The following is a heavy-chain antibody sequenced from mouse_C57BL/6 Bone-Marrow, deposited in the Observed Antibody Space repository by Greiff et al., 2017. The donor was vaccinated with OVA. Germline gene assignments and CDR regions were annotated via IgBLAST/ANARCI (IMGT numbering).Heavy chain of an antibody. Sequence: EVKLVESGGGLVQPGGSLKLSCAASGFTFSDYYMYWVRQTPEKRLEWVAYISNGGGSTYYPATVKGRFTISRDNAKNPLYLQLSRLKSEDTAMYYCARFFMTTFMDGWGQGTSVTVSS. V-gene: IGHV5-12*01. CDR3: ARFFMTTFMDG. J-gene: IGHJ4*01. CDR1: GFTFSDYY. D-gene: IGHD1-1*01. CDR2: ISNGGGST.